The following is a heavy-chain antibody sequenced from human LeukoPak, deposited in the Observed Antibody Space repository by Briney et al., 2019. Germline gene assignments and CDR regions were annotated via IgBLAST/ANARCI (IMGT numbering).Heavy chain of an antibody. V-gene: IGHV3-23*01. CDR1: GFTFDNFA. J-gene: IGHJ4*02. CDR2: ITGSGGST. CDR3: ARELFDFDY. D-gene: IGHD3-10*01. Sequence: GGSLRLSCAPSGFTFDNFAMTWVRQAPGKGLEWVSEITGSGGSTYYADSVKGRLTISRDNSKNTLYLQMNSLRAEDTAIYYCARELFDFDYWGQGTLVTVSS.